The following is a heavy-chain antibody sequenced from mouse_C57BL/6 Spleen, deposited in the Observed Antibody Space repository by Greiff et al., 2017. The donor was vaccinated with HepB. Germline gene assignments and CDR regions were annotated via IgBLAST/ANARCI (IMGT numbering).Heavy chain of an antibody. Sequence: QVQLQQPGAELVKPGASVKVSCKASGYTFTSYWMHWVKQRPGQGLEWIGRIHPSDSDTNYNQKFKGKATLTVDKSSSPAYMQLSSLTSEDSAVYYCAIYNYAYAMDYWGQGTSVTVSS. CDR1: GYTFTSYW. CDR3: AIYNYAYAMDY. J-gene: IGHJ4*01. D-gene: IGHD1-1*02. CDR2: IHPSDSDT. V-gene: IGHV1-74*01.